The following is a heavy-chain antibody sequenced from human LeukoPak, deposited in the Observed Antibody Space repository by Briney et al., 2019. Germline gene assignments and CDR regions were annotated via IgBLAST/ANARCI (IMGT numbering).Heavy chain of an antibody. V-gene: IGHV3-23*01. J-gene: IGHJ4*02. CDR2: INDGGDYT. Sequence: GGSLRLSCAASGFTFSSYAVNWVRQAPGKGLEWVSAINDGGDYTYYADSVKGRFTISRDNSKNTLYLQMNSLRAEDTAVYYCAKDPPEIYLGQGTLVTVSS. CDR3: AKDPPEIY. CDR1: GFTFSSYA.